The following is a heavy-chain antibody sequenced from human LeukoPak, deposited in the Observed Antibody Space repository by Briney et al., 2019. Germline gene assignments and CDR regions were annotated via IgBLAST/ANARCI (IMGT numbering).Heavy chain of an antibody. CDR2: ISGSGGST. D-gene: IGHD3-3*01. V-gene: IGHV3-23*01. Sequence: GGSLTLSCAASGFTFCSYAMSWVRQAPGKGLEWVSAISGSGGSTYYADSVKGRFTISRDNSKNTEYLQMNSLRAEDTAVYYCAKGITIFGVVTPEHYYYYGMHVWGQGTTVTVSS. J-gene: IGHJ6*02. CDR1: GFTFCSYA. CDR3: AKGITIFGVVTPEHYYYYGMHV.